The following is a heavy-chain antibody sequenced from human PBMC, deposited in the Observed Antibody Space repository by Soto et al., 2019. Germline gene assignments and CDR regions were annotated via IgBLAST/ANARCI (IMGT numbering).Heavy chain of an antibody. V-gene: IGHV2-5*02. CDR3: AHRVLRTVFGLVTTTAIYFDS. J-gene: IGHJ4*02. CDR2: IYWDDDK. CDR1: GFSLTTSGVG. D-gene: IGHD3-3*01. Sequence: QITLNESGPTQVKPRQTLTLTCTFPGFSLTTSGVGVGWIRQSPGKAPEWLALIYWDDDKRYSPSLKSRLTITKDTYKDEVVLTMADLDPADTATYYCAHRVLRTVFGLVTTTAIYFDSWGQGTPVAVSS.